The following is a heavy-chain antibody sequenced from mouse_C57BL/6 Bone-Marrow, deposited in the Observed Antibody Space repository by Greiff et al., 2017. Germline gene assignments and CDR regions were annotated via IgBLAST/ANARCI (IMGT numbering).Heavy chain of an antibody. J-gene: IGHJ3*01. D-gene: IGHD2-4*01. CDR2: ISNLGYST. V-gene: IGHV5-15*04. Sequence: DVQLVESGGGLVQPGGSLKLSCAASGFTFSDYGMAWVRQAPGKGPEWVAFISNLGYSTYYEDTVKGRFTLSRENAKNTPYLEMSSLGSEDTAMYYCGRRYDSSWFAYWGQGTLVTVSA. CDR3: GRRYDSSWFAY. CDR1: GFTFSDYG.